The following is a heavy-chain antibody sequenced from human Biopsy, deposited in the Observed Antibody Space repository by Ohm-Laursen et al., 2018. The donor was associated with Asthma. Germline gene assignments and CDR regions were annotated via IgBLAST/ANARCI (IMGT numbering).Heavy chain of an antibody. Sequence: ASVKVSCKTSGYTFSSAGITWVRQAPGQGLEWMGWISVYNGNTKVAQKLQDRVTMITDTSTSTAHMELRSLRSDDTAVYFCARAVDYSHYYGIDVWGQGTTVTVS. D-gene: IGHD3-10*01. CDR3: ARAVDYSHYYGIDV. V-gene: IGHV1-18*01. CDR2: ISVYNGNT. CDR1: GYTFSSAG. J-gene: IGHJ6*02.